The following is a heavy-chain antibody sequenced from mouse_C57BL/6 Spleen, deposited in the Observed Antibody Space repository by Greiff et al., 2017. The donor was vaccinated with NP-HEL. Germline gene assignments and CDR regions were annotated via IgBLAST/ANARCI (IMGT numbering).Heavy chain of an antibody. D-gene: IGHD1-1*01. V-gene: IGHV2-5*01. CDR1: GFSLTSYG. Sequence: QVQLQQSGPGLVQPSQSLSITCTVSGFSLTSYGVHWVRQSPGKGLEWLGVIWRGGSTDYNAAFMSRLSITKDNSKSQVFFKMNSLQADDTAIDYCDKYYGSSTHYAMDYWGQGTSVTVSS. CDR2: IWRGGST. CDR3: DKYYGSSTHYAMDY. J-gene: IGHJ4*01.